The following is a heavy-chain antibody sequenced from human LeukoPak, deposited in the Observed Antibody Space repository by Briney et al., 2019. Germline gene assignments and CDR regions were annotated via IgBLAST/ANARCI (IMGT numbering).Heavy chain of an antibody. CDR2: IYYSGST. J-gene: IGHJ4*02. V-gene: IGHV4-59*01. CDR3: ARGGQYYDFWSGYSLMWYFDY. Sequence: SETLSLTCTVSGGSISSYYWSWIRQPPGKGLEWIGYIYYSGSTNYNPSLKSRVTISVDTSKNRFSLKLSSVTAADTAVYYCARGGQYYDFWSGYSLMWYFDYWGQGTLVTVSS. CDR1: GGSISSYY. D-gene: IGHD3-3*01.